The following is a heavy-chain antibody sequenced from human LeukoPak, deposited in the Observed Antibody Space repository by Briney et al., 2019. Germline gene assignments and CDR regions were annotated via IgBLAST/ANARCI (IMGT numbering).Heavy chain of an antibody. Sequence: SVKVSCKASGGTFISYAISWVRQAPGQGLEWMGGIIPIFGTANYAQKFQGRVTITADKSTSTAYMELSSLRSEDTAVYYCAGSSSSWYNWFDPWGQGTLVTVSS. D-gene: IGHD6-13*01. CDR2: IIPIFGTA. J-gene: IGHJ5*02. CDR1: GGTFISYA. CDR3: AGSSSSWYNWFDP. V-gene: IGHV1-69*06.